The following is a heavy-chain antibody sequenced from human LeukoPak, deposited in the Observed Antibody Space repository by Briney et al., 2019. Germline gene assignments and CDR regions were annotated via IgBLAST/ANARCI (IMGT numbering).Heavy chain of an antibody. V-gene: IGHV3-30*02. D-gene: IGHD3-3*01. J-gene: IGHJ4*02. CDR1: GFTFSSYW. CDR3: AKDTDFAN. CDR2: IRYDGSNK. Sequence: GGSLRLSCAASGFTFSSYWMSWVRQAPGKGLEWVAFIRYDGSNKYYADSVKGRFTMSRDNSKNTLYLQMNSLRTEDTAVYYCAKDTDFANWGQGTLVTVSS.